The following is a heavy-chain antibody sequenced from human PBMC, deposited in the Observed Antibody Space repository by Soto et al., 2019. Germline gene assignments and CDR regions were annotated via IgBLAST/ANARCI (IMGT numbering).Heavy chain of an antibody. CDR2: IHHTGSA. CDR1: GDSISTYY. J-gene: IGHJ4*02. D-gene: IGHD2-21*01. V-gene: IGHV4-59*01. CDR3: ARDWGGGTSFDH. Sequence: ASETLSLTCTVSGDSISTYYWSWIRQPPGKGLEWIGYIHHTGSANYSPSLKSRVTISVDTSKNQFSLKLRFVTAADTAVYYCARDWGGGTSFDHWGQGTLVTVSS.